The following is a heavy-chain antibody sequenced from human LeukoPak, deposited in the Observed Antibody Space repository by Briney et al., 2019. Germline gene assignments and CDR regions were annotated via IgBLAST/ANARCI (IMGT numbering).Heavy chain of an antibody. D-gene: IGHD1-26*01. CDR1: GFTFSSYA. CDR2: ISYDGSNK. J-gene: IGHJ4*02. CDR3: ARDAGWELLQYYFDY. Sequence: GGSLRLSCAASGFTFSSYAMHWVRQAPGKGLEWVAVISYDGSNKYYADSVKGRFTISRDNSKNTLYLQMNSLRAEDTAVYYCARDAGWELLQYYFDYWGQGTLVTVSS. V-gene: IGHV3-30-3*01.